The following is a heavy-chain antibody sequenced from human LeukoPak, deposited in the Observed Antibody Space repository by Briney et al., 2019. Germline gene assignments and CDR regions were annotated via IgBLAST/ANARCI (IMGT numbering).Heavy chain of an antibody. J-gene: IGHJ4*02. V-gene: IGHV4-38-2*01. CDR3: ARQPGPRYFDY. CDR1: GYSISSGYD. Sequence: SETLSLTCAVSGYSISSGYDWGWIRQPPGEGLEWMGGIYHSGSTYYNPSLKSRVTISVDTSKNQFSLKLSSGTASDTAVYYCARQPGPRYFDYGGEGTLVTVSS. D-gene: IGHD1-14*01. CDR2: IYHSGST.